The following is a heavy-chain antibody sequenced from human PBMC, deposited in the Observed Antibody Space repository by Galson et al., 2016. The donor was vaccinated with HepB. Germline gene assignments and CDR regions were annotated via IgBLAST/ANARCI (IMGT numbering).Heavy chain of an antibody. J-gene: IGHJ4*02. D-gene: IGHD2-2*02. Sequence: SLRLSCAASGFTFSGYAMNWVRQAPGKGLEWVSGVSGGAGTTYYADSVKGRFTISRDNSKNTLYPQMNSLRAEDTAVYYCAKGTRAVALLYAYFDYWGQGTLVTVSS. CDR1: GFTFSGYA. CDR2: VSGGAGTT. CDR3: AKGTRAVALLYAYFDY. V-gene: IGHV3-23*01.